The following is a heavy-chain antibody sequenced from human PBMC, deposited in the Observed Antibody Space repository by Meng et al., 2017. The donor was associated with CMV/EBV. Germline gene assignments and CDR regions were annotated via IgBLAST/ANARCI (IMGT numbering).Heavy chain of an antibody. CDR3: ARDGPYGDPLHY. CDR1: RFTVSSYY. V-gene: IGHV3-66*02. J-gene: IGHJ4*02. D-gene: IGHD4-17*01. Sequence: GGSLRFSCAASRFTVSSYYMSWVRQAPGKGLEWVSVIYSGGSTYYADSVKGRFTISRDNSKNTLYLQMNSLRAEDTAVYYCARDGPYGDPLHYWGQGTLVTVSS. CDR2: IYSGGST.